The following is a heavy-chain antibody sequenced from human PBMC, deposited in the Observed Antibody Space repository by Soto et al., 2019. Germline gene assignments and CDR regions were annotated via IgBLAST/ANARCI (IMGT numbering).Heavy chain of an antibody. D-gene: IGHD2-15*01. CDR3: ANLLSAGRLKVLCVDS. CDR1: GLTFASYS. Sequence: GSLRLACAASGLTFASYSMTWVRQAPGKGLEWVSAISGGGTGTYYADSVKGRFAISRDNSKNTLFLQMINLRAEGTAVLYCANLLSAGRLKVLCVDSWGQGTLVTVSS. J-gene: IGHJ4*02. V-gene: IGHV3-23*05. CDR2: ISGGGTGT.